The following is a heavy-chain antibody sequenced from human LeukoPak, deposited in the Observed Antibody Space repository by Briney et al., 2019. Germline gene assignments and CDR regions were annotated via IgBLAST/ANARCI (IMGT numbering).Heavy chain of an antibody. D-gene: IGHD4-17*01. CDR3: AGSRYGDYSRRGWYFDL. CDR2: INPSGGST. Sequence: ASVKVSCKASGYTFTSYYMHWVRQAPGQGLEWMGIINPSGGSTSYAQKFQGRVTMTRDTSTSTVYMELSSLRSEDTAVYYCAGSRYGDYSRRGWYFDLWGRGTLVTVSS. V-gene: IGHV1-46*01. CDR1: GYTFTSYY. J-gene: IGHJ2*01.